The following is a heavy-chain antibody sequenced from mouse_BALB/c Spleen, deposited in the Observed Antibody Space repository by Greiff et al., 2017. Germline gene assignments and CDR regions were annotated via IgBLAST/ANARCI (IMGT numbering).Heavy chain of an antibody. CDR1: GFTFSNYW. CDR3: TSRRGNYWFAY. V-gene: IGHV6-6*02. CDR2: IRLKSNNYAT. Sequence: EVQLQESGGGLVQPGGSMKLSCVASGFTFSNYWMNWVRQSPEKGLEWVAEIRLKSNNYATHYAESVKGRFTISRDDSKSSVYLQMNNLRAEDTGIYYCTSRRGNYWFAYWGQGTLVTVSA. J-gene: IGHJ3*01. D-gene: IGHD2-1*01.